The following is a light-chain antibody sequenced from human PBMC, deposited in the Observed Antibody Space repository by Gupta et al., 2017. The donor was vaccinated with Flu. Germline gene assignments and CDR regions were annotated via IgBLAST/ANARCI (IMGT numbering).Light chain of an antibody. CDR1: SSDVGFDNN. Sequence: TSSDVGFDNNVAWYQQHPRQAPNLLVYCDTNRPSAGSNRFSAAKSGETAALTISGGQAEGDADYYYSSCLNSSTVVFGGGTKLTVL. CDR2: CDT. V-gene: IGLV2-14*01. CDR3: SSCLNSSTVV. J-gene: IGLJ2*01.